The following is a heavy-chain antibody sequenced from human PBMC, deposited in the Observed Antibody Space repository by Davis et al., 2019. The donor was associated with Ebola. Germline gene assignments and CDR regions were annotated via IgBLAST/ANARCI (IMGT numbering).Heavy chain of an antibody. V-gene: IGHV5-10-1*01. CDR3: ARLEIVGATYPYYYYMDV. Sequence: GESLKISCKGSGYSFTSYWISWVRQMPGKGLEWMGRIDPSDSYTNYRPSFQGHVTISADKSISIAYLQWSSLKASDTAMYYCARLEIVGATYPYYYYMDVWGKGTTVTVSS. J-gene: IGHJ6*03. D-gene: IGHD1-26*01. CDR2: IDPSDSYT. CDR1: GYSFTSYW.